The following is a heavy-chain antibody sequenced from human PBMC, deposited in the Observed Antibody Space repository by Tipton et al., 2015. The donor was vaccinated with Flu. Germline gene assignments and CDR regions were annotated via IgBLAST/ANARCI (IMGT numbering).Heavy chain of an antibody. Sequence: QVQLVQSVAEVKKPGSSVQISCKTSGYTFFRYSLNWVRQAPGQGHEWLEWISTYTCHTNYTQKFQGRVSMTTDTPTCTAYMELRCLRTDDTTIYYCARIGSSGTSSNWGEGTQGTVSS. CDR2: ISTYTCHT. J-gene: IGHJ4*02. D-gene: IGHD1-14*01. CDR1: GYTFFRYS. CDR3: ARIGSSGTSSN. V-gene: IGHV1-18*01.